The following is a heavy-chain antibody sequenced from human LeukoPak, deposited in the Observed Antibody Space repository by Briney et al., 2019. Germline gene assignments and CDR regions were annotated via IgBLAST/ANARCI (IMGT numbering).Heavy chain of an antibody. J-gene: IGHJ4*02. Sequence: GGSLRLSCAASGFTFSSYSMNWVRQAPGKGLEWVAFKRYDGTNEDYADSVKGRFTISRDNSKNTVSLQMNSLKTEDTAVYYCTGNYYGSGSYADFDYWGQGTLVTVSS. V-gene: IGHV3-30*02. CDR1: GFTFSSYS. CDR2: KRYDGTNE. CDR3: TGNYYGSGSYADFDY. D-gene: IGHD3-10*01.